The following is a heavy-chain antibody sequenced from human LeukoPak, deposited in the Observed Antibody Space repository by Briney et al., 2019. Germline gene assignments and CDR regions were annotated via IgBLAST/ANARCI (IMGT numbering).Heavy chain of an antibody. CDR2: INPGESDT. Sequence: GGPLKISGKGLGYSFTSSRLGWLRRLPGKGLGGLRIINPGESDTRYRPSFQGQVTISADKSISNAYLQWRSLKASDTAMYYCARLTGDIVVVVAAGEIDYWGQGTLVTVSS. CDR1: GYSFTSSR. V-gene: IGHV5-51*01. J-gene: IGHJ4*02. CDR3: ARLTGDIVVVVAAGEIDY. D-gene: IGHD2-15*01.